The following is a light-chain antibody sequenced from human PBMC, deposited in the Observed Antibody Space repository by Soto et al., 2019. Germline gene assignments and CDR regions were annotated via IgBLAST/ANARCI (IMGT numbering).Light chain of an antibody. CDR1: SSNIGAGYD. CDR3: QSYDSSLSGSYV. V-gene: IGLV1-40*01. CDR2: GNS. J-gene: IGLJ1*01. Sequence: QSALTHPPSVSGAPGQRVTISCTGSSSNIGAGYDVHWYQRLPGTAPKLLIYGNSNRPSGVPDRFSGSKSGTSASLAITGLQAEDEADYYCQSYDSSLSGSYVFGTGTKVTVL.